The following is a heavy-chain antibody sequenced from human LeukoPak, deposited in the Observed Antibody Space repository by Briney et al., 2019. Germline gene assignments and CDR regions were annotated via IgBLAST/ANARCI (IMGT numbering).Heavy chain of an antibody. J-gene: IGHJ6*03. V-gene: IGHV1-24*01. CDR3: ATDSGSYFRRYYYYMDV. D-gene: IGHD1-26*01. Sequence: GASVKVSCKVSGYTLTELSMHWVRQAPGKGLEWMGGFDPEDGETIYAQKFQGRVTMTEDTSTDTAYMELSSLRSEDTAVYYCATDSGSYFRRYYYYMDVWGKGTTVTVSS. CDR1: GYTLTELS. CDR2: FDPEDGET.